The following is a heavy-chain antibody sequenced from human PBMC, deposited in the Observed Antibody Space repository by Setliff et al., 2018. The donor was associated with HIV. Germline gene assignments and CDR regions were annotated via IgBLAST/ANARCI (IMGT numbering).Heavy chain of an antibody. CDR3: ARASLYYFDSTGHLFRALENRGPNGYGFDV. J-gene: IGHJ3*01. Sequence: SETLSLTCNVSGGSISSGTYYWSWIRQPAGKGLEWIGHTYTSGSADYNPSLKSRVTISVDTSKNQLSLKLSSVTAADTAVYFCARASLYYFDSTGHLFRALENRGPNGYGFDVWGQGTMVTVSS. CDR2: TYTSGSA. D-gene: IGHD3-22*01. CDR1: GGSISSGTYY. V-gene: IGHV4-61*09.